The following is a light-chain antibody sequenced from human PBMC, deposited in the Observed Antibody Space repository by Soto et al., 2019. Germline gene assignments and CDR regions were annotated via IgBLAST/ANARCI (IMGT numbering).Light chain of an antibody. CDR1: QSIRSW. CDR2: DAS. V-gene: IGKV1-5*01. Sequence: DIQMTQSPSTLYASVGDRVTITSRASQSIRSWLAWYQQKPGKAPKLLIYDASNLESGVPSRFSGGGSGTEFTLTISRLQPDDFATYYCQQYNTYWTFGQGTKVDIK. J-gene: IGKJ1*01. CDR3: QQYNTYWT.